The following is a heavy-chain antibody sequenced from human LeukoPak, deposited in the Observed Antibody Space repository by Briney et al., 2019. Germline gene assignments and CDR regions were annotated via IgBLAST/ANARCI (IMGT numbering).Heavy chain of an antibody. V-gene: IGHV3-21*01. D-gene: IGHD5-12*01. CDR1: GFTFSSYT. CDR3: ARPREYSGYVLDY. CDR2: ISSSSSYI. J-gene: IGHJ4*02. Sequence: RGSPRLSCAASGFTFSSYTMNWVCQAPGKGLEWVSSISSSSSYIYYADSVKGRFTISRDNAKSSLFLQMNSLRAEDTAVYYCARPREYSGYVLDYWGQGTLVTVSS.